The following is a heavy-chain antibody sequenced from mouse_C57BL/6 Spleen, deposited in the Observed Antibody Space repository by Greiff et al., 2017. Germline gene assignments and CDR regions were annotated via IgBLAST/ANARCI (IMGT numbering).Heavy chain of an antibody. V-gene: IGHV3-6*01. CDR3: ARGGYYYGSSYEFAY. CDR2: ISYDGSN. J-gene: IGHJ3*01. D-gene: IGHD1-1*01. CDR1: GYSITSGYY. Sequence: EVKLVESGPGLVKPSQSLSLTCSVTGYSITSGYYWNWIRQFPGNKLEWMGYISYDGSNNYNPSLKNRISITRDTSKNQFFLKLNSVTTEDTATYYCARGGYYYGSSYEFAYWGQGTLVTVSA.